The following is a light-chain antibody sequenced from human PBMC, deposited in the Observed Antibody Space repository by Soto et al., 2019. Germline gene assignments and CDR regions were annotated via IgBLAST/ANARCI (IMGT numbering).Light chain of an antibody. CDR3: QQYHMWPLT. Sequence: EMVMTQSPATLSVSPGERATLSCRASQSVSSNLAWYQQKHGQAPRLLIYGASTRAAGIPARFSGSGSGTEFTLTISSLQSEDIGVYFCQQYHMWPLTSGGGTKVEI. CDR2: GAS. J-gene: IGKJ4*01. V-gene: IGKV3-15*01. CDR1: QSVSSN.